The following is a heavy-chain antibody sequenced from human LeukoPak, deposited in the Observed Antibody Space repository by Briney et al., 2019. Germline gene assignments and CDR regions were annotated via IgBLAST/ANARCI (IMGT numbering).Heavy chain of an antibody. J-gene: IGHJ6*02. D-gene: IGHD3-16*01. V-gene: IGHV1-3*01. CDR3: ARDLWGRLFGNDGMDV. CDR2: INAGNGNT. Sequence: ASVKVSCTASGYTFTSYAMHWVRQAPGQRLEWMGWINAGNGNTKYSQKFQGRVTITRDTSASTAYMELSSLRSEDTAVYYCARDLWGRLFGNDGMDVWGQGTTVTVSS. CDR1: GYTFTSYA.